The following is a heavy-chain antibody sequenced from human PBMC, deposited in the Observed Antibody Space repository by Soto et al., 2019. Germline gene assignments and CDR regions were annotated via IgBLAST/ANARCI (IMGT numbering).Heavy chain of an antibody. CDR3: ARSDGSGSYNYYYGMDV. D-gene: IGHD1-26*01. CDR1: GFSFSSYW. CDR2: IKQDGSEK. J-gene: IGHJ6*02. Sequence: GGSLRLSCAASGFSFSSYWMSWVRQAPGKGLEWVANIKQDGSEKYYVDSAKGRFTISRDNAKNSLFLQMNSLRAEDTAVYYCARSDGSGSYNYYYGMDVWGQGTTVTVSS. V-gene: IGHV3-7*01.